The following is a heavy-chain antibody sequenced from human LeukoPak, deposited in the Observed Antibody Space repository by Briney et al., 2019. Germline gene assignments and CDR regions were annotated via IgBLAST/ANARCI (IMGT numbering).Heavy chain of an antibody. CDR1: GYTFTSYA. Sequence: SVKVSCKASGYTFTSYAISWVRQAPGQGLEWMGGIIPIFGTANYAQKFQGRVTITADESTSTAYMELSSLRSEDTAVYYCARPNFKYCGSTSCYTPAFDYWGQGTLVTVSS. V-gene: IGHV1-69*13. D-gene: IGHD2-2*02. CDR3: ARPNFKYCGSTSCYTPAFDY. J-gene: IGHJ4*02. CDR2: IIPIFGTA.